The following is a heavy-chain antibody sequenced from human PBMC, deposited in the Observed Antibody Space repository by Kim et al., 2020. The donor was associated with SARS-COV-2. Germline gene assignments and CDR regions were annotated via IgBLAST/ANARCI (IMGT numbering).Heavy chain of an antibody. V-gene: IGHV1-24*01. CDR1: GYTLTELS. Sequence: ASVKVSRKVSGYTLTELSMHWVRQAPGKGLEWMGGFDPEYGETIYAQKFQGRVTMTEDTSTDTAYMELSSLRSEDTAVYCCAIGPVGATSYYYYMDVWGKGTTVTVSS. CDR3: AIGPVGATSYYYYMDV. CDR2: FDPEYGET. J-gene: IGHJ6*03. D-gene: IGHD1-26*01.